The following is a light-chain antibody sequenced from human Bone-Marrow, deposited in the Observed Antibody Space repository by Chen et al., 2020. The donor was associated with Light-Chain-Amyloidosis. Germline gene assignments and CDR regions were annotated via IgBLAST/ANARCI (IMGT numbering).Light chain of an antibody. CDR3: AAWDDSLRGPV. V-gene: IGLV1-47*01. Sequence: QSVLTQPPSASGTPGQRVTSSCSGSSSNIGSNSEYWYQQLPGTAPKLLIYRNNQRPSAVPDRFSGSKSGTSASLAISGLRSEDEADYYCAAWDDSLRGPVFGGGTKLTVL. CDR2: RNN. CDR1: SSNIGSNS. J-gene: IGLJ3*02.